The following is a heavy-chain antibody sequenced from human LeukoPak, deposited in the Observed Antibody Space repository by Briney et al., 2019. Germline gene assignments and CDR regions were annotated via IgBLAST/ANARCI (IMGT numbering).Heavy chain of an antibody. Sequence: ASVKVSCKASGYTFTNYGLNWVRQAPGQGLEWMGWISPYKGDTHYPQKLQARVTMTTDTSTSTAYMELRSLRSDDTAVYYCTRDKYGDYVGRYFQHWGQGTLVTVSS. V-gene: IGHV1-18*01. CDR2: ISPYKGDT. J-gene: IGHJ1*01. CDR1: GYTFTNYG. CDR3: TRDKYGDYVGRYFQH. D-gene: IGHD4-17*01.